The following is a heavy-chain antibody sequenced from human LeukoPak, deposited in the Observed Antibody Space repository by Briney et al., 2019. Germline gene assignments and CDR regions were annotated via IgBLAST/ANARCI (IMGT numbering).Heavy chain of an antibody. CDR3: AKDYGSGSPDDYYYGMDV. J-gene: IGHJ6*02. Sequence: GRSLRLSCAASGFTFSSYGMNWVRQAPGKGLEWVAVISYDGSNKYYADSVKGRFTISRDNSKNTLYLQMNGLRAEDTAVYYCAKDYGSGSPDDYYYGMDVWGQGTTVTVSS. D-gene: IGHD3-10*01. CDR1: GFTFSSYG. V-gene: IGHV3-30*18. CDR2: ISYDGSNK.